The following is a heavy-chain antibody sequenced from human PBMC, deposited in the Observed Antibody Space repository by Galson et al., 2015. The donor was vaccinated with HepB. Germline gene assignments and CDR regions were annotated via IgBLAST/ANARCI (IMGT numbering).Heavy chain of an antibody. D-gene: IGHD3-10*01. CDR3: ARQGDYSYPIDY. V-gene: IGHV3-33*08. J-gene: IGHJ4*02. CDR1: GFTFSSYG. CDR2: IWYDGSNK. Sequence: SLRLSCAASGFTFSSYGMHWVRQAPGKGLEWVAVIWYDGSNKYYADSVKGRFTISRDNSKNTLYLQMNSLRAEDTAVYYCARQGDYSYPIDYWGQGTLVTVSS.